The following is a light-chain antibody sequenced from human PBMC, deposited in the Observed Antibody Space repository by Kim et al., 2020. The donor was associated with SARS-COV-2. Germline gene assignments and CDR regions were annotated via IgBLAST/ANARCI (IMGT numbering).Light chain of an antibody. CDR1: PRILSW. V-gene: IGKV1-5*03. CDR3: QQYNSYSPKVT. Sequence: SVGARFPLPSRPVPRILSWLAWSHQKPGKAPKLLISPASSLERGVPSRFSGSGSGTEFTLTISSLQPDDFATYYCQQYNSYSPKVTFGQGTKLEI. CDR2: PAS. J-gene: IGKJ2*01.